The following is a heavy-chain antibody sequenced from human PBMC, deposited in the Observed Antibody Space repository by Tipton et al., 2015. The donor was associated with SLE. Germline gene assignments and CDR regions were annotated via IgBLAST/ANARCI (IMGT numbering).Heavy chain of an antibody. CDR3: ARDHRRDCTYTTCSDAFDL. CDR1: GYSISSSSYY. CDR2: IYHSGST. Sequence: TLSLTCTVSGYSISSSSYYWGWIRQPPGKGLEWIGSIYHSGSTYYNPSLKSRVTISLDTSKNQFSLKLSSVTAADTAVYYCARDHRRDCTYTTCSDAFDLWGQGTMVTVSS. D-gene: IGHD2-2*01. V-gene: IGHV4-39*07. J-gene: IGHJ3*01.